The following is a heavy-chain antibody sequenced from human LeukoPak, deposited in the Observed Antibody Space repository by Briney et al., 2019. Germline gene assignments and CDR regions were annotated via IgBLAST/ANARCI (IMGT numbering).Heavy chain of an antibody. Sequence: GGSLRLSCAASGYTFINHWMHWVRQAPGQGLEWVGLINPTGTATLYAQKFQGRITLTRDMSATTDYMELSSLTSEDTAVYYCARDNSVGDIAWWFDPWGQGTLVTVSS. J-gene: IGHJ5*02. D-gene: IGHD1-26*01. V-gene: IGHV1-46*01. CDR1: GYTFINHW. CDR3: ARDNSVGDIAWWFDP. CDR2: INPTGTAT.